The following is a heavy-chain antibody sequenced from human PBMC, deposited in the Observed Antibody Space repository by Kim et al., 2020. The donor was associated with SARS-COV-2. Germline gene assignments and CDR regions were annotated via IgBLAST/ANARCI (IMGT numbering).Heavy chain of an antibody. V-gene: IGHV3-30*18. CDR3: AKGAAATAWGWFDP. CDR1: GFTFSSYG. J-gene: IGHJ5*02. D-gene: IGHD2-15*01. Sequence: LSLTCEASGFTFSSYGMHWVRQTPGKGLEWVAVTSSDGINKYYADSVKGRFTISRDNSKNTLYLQMNNLRPEDTAVYQCAKGAAATAWGWFDPWGQGTLATVSS. CDR2: TSSDGINK.